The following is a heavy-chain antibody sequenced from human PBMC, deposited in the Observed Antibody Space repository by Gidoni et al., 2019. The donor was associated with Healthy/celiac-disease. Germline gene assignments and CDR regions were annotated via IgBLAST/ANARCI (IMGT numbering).Heavy chain of an antibody. Sequence: EVQLVQSGAEVKKPGESLKISCKGSGYSFTDDWIGWVRQMPGKGLEWMGISYPGDSDTRYGPSVRGQVTISADKSISTAYLQWNSLKASDTAVYYCARHGKVDYSASGANFNMDVWGQGTTVIVS. J-gene: IGHJ6*02. CDR1: GYSFTDDW. CDR3: ARHGKVDYSASGANFNMDV. CDR2: SYPGDSDT. V-gene: IGHV5-51*01. D-gene: IGHD3-10*01.